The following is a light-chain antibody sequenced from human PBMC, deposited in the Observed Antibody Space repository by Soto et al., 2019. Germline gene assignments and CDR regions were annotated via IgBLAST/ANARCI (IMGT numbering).Light chain of an antibody. CDR1: SSDVGGYNY. Sequence: QSALTQPASVSGSPGQSITISCTGTSSDVGGYNYVSWYQQHPGKAPKLMIYDVDSRPSGVSNRFSGSKSGNTASLTISGLQAEDEADYYCSSDTSSSTLVFGGGTKLTVL. V-gene: IGLV2-14*01. CDR3: SSDTSSSTLV. CDR2: DVD. J-gene: IGLJ2*01.